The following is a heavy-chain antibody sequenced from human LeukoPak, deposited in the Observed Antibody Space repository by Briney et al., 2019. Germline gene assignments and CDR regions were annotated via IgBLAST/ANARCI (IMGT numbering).Heavy chain of an antibody. CDR2: IYHSGST. Sequence: KSSETQSLTCTVSGYSISSGYYWGWIRQPPGKGLEWIGSIYHSGSTYYNPSLKSRVTISVDTSKNQFSLKLSSVTAADTAVYYCARESGIAARHFDYWGQGTLVTVSS. V-gene: IGHV4-38-2*02. D-gene: IGHD6-6*01. J-gene: IGHJ4*02. CDR3: ARESGIAARHFDY. CDR1: GYSISSGYY.